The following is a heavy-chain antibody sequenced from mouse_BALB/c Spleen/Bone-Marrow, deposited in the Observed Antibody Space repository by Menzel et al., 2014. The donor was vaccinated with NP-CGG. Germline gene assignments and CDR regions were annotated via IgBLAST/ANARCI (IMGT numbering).Heavy chain of an antibody. Sequence: QVQLQQSGAELVRPGVSVKISCKGSGYTFTDYAIHWVKQSHAKSLEWIGLISGYYGDAIYNQKFKGKAIMTVDTSSSTAYMDLARLTSEYSAIYYCARSGKGWDAMDYWGQGTSVTVSS. D-gene: IGHD2-3*01. CDR3: ARSGKGWDAMDY. CDR2: ISGYYGDA. CDR1: GYTFTDYA. V-gene: IGHV1S137*01. J-gene: IGHJ4*01.